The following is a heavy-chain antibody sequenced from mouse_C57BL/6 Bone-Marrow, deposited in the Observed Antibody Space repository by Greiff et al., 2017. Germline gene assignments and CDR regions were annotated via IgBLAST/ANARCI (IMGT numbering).Heavy chain of an antibody. Sequence: VQLKESGAELVRPGTSVKVSCKASGYAFTNYLIEWVKQRPGQGLEWIGVINPGSGGTNYNEKFKGKATLTADKSSSTAYMQLSSLTSEDSAVYFCARSAPSTMVTTGFAYWGQGTLVTVSA. CDR1: GYAFTNYL. CDR3: ARSAPSTMVTTGFAY. J-gene: IGHJ3*01. D-gene: IGHD2-2*01. V-gene: IGHV1-54*01. CDR2: INPGSGGT.